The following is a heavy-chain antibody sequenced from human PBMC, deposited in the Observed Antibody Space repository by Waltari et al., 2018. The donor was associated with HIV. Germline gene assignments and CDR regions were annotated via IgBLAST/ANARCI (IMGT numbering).Heavy chain of an antibody. CDR1: GFTVRTHG. D-gene: IGHD2-21*01. CDR3: ARDVQGYCGGERCFYGMDV. Sequence: QVQLVESGGGVVQPGRPLGLPGAASGFTVRTHGIHWVRQAPGKGLECVAVIWYDGSNTYYTDSVKGRFTISRDNSKNTLYLQMYSLRAEDTAVYYCARDVQGYCGGERCFYGMDVWGQGATVTVSS. CDR2: IWYDGSNT. J-gene: IGHJ6*02. V-gene: IGHV3-33*01.